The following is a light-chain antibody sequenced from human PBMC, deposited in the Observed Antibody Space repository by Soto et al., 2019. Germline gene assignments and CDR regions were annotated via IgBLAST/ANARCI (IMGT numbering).Light chain of an antibody. J-gene: IGKJ5*01. CDR1: QGISSW. CDR2: AAS. Sequence: DIQMTQSPSSVSASVGDRVTITCRASQGISSWLAWYQQKPGKAPKLLIYAASSLQSGVPSRFSDSSTGTDFTHTISSMQAETFATYYGQPDNSFPITVGQGTRLEIK. V-gene: IGKV1-12*01. CDR3: QPDNSFPIT.